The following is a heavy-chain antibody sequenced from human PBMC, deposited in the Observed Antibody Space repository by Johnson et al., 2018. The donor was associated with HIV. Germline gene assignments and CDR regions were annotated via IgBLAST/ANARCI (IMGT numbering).Heavy chain of an antibody. Sequence: QVQLVESGGGVVQPGRSLRLSCAASGFTFSSYAMHWVRQAPGKGLEWVAVISYDGSNKYYADSVKGRFTISRDNSKNTVYLQMNGLRAEDTAVYYCASLAAQDAFDIWGQGTMVTVSS. CDR1: GFTFSSYA. D-gene: IGHD6-25*01. V-gene: IGHV3-30*04. CDR3: ASLAAQDAFDI. J-gene: IGHJ3*02. CDR2: ISYDGSNK.